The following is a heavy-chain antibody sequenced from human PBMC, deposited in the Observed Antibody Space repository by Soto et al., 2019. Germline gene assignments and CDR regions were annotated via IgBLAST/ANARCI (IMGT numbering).Heavy chain of an antibody. CDR2: MNPNSGNT. D-gene: IGHD6-19*01. CDR3: ARERSSGWYDAY. V-gene: IGHV1-8*01. J-gene: IGHJ4*02. Sequence: QVQLVQAGAEVKKPGASVKVSCKASGYTFTSYDINWVRQATGQGLEWMVWMNPNSGNTGYAQKFQGRVTMTRNTSISTAYMELSSLRSEDKAVYYCARERSSGWYDAYLGQGTLVTVSS. CDR1: GYTFTSYD.